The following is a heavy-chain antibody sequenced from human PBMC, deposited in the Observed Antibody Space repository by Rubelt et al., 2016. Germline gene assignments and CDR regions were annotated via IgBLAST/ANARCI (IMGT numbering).Heavy chain of an antibody. CDR3: AREITPADLD. CDR1: GFTFSSYA. CDR2: ISYDGSNK. Sequence: QVQLVESGGGVVQPGRSLRLSCVASGFTFSSYAMHWVRQAPGKGLEWVAVISYDGSNKYYADSVKGRFTISRDNSKNTLYLQMNSLRAEDTAVYYCAREITPADLDWGQGTLVTVSS. D-gene: IGHD2-2*01. V-gene: IGHV3-30*04. J-gene: IGHJ4*02.